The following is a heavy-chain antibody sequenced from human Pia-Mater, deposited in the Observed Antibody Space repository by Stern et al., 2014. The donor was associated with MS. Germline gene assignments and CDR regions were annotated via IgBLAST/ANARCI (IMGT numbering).Heavy chain of an antibody. CDR2: INTSDGDT. J-gene: IGHJ4*02. D-gene: IGHD1-1*01. V-gene: IGHV1-46*01. Sequence: QDQLVQSGAEVKKPGASVNISCVTSGYTFTTYYVHWVRQAPGQGLEWKGIINTSDGDTSHTRKFQDRVTVTRDTSASTVYLKLSSLKSEDTAVYYCARQRTTGHMDFDYWGQGTLVTVSS. CDR3: ARQRTTGHMDFDY. CDR1: GYTFTTYY.